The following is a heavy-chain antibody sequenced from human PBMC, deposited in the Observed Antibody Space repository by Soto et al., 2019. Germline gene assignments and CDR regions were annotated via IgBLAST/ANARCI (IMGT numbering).Heavy chain of an antibody. V-gene: IGHV3-23*01. D-gene: IGHD3-10*01. CDR2: TTDDGGRT. CDR1: GFSFSSYA. CDR3: AKGGGFGTGAYYNVAY. Sequence: EVQLLESGGGLVEPGGSLRLSCTASGFSFSSYAMTWVRQAPGKGLEWVSSTTDDGGRTFYADSVKGRFTISRDNSNNRRYLQMKSIRAEDTALDYCAKGGGFGTGAYYNVAYWGQGTLVTVSS. J-gene: IGHJ4*02.